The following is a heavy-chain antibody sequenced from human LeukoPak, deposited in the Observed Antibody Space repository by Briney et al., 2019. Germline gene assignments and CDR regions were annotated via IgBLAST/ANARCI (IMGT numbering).Heavy chain of an antibody. Sequence: GGSLRLSCAATGFTFSTYWMSWVRQAQGKGLEWVDNMRKDGSEKYYVDSVKGRFTTSRDNAKTSLYLQMNSLRAEDTAVYYCARDLSGVTGYTYGRGIDYWGQGILVTVSS. V-gene: IGHV3-7*01. CDR2: MRKDGSEK. D-gene: IGHD5-18*01. CDR3: ARDLSGVTGYTYGRGIDY. CDR1: GFTFSTYW. J-gene: IGHJ4*02.